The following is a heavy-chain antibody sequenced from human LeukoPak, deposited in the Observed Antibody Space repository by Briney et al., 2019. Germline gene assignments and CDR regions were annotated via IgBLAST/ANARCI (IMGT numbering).Heavy chain of an antibody. V-gene: IGHV3-7*01. Sequence: PGGSLRLSCAASGFTFSSYWMTWVRQAPGKGLEWVATKKKDGSEKYYVDSVKGRFTISRDNAKNSLYLQMNSLRAEDTAVYYCAREGLPQNMYYYGMDVWGQGTTVTVSS. J-gene: IGHJ6*02. CDR2: KKKDGSEK. CDR3: AREGLPQNMYYYGMDV. CDR1: GFTFSSYW.